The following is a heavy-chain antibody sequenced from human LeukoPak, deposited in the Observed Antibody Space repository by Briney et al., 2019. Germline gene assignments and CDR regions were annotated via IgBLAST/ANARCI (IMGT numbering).Heavy chain of an antibody. V-gene: IGHV3-7*01. CDR1: GFTFSTYW. CDR2: IKQDGSEK. CDR3: ARDSRPKSPAYGPPADY. Sequence: GGSLRLSCAASGFTFSTYWMNWVRQAPGKGLEWVANIKQDGSEKYYVDSVKGRFTISRDNAKNSLYLQMNSLRAEDTAVYYCARDSRPKSPAYGPPADYWGQGTLVTVSS. J-gene: IGHJ4*02. D-gene: IGHD4-17*01.